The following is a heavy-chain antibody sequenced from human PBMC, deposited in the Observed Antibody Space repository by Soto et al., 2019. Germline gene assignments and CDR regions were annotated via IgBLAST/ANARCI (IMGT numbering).Heavy chain of an antibody. CDR2: ISGSDGKT. J-gene: IGHJ4*02. CDR1: GFSFGSYA. D-gene: IGHD3-3*01. CDR3: ARWSYLDY. V-gene: IGHV3-23*01. Sequence: PGGSLRLSCAASGFSFGSYALSWVRQAPGKGPEWVSTISGSDGKTFYADSVKGRFSISRDTSQSALYLQMNSLRADDTAMYYCARWSYLDYWGQGTRVTSPQ.